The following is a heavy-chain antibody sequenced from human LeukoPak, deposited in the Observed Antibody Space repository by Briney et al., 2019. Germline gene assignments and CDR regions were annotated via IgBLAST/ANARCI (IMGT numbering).Heavy chain of an antibody. CDR1: GFSFTRYW. CDR3: ARSIYPITTHCYYYAMYV. J-gene: IGHJ6*02. CDR2: IDPSDSYT. D-gene: IGHD4-11*01. Sequence: GESLRISLRSSGFSFTRYWITWVRQMPGRGLEWMGRIDPSDSYTNYSPSFQGHVTISADKSISTAYLQWSSLTASDTAMYYCARSIYPITTHCYYYAMYVWAKGPRSPPP. V-gene: IGHV5-10-1*01.